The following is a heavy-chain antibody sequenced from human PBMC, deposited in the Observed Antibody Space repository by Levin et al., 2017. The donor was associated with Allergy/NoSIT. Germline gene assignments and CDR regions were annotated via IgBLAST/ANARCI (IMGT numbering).Heavy chain of an antibody. CDR1: GYTFTSYD. D-gene: IGHD1-26*01. V-gene: IGHV1-18*01. CDR2: ISIYNGNT. J-gene: IGHJ6*02. CDR3: ARGSGSGGNGMDV. Sequence: ASVKVSCKASGYTFTSYDFSWVRQAPGQGLEWVGWISIYNGNTNYAQKFQGRVTLTTDTSTSTAYMELRSLGLDDTAVYFCARGSGSGGNGMDVWGQGTTVTVSS.